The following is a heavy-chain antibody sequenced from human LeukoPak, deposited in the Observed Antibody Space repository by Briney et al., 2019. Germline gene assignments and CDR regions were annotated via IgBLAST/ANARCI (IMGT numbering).Heavy chain of an antibody. J-gene: IGHJ4*02. V-gene: IGHV4-59*12. Sequence: PSETLSLTCTVSDGSISSYYWSWIRQPPGKGLEWIGHIYDSGSANYNPSLKSRVTISVDTSNNQFSLKLSSVTAADTAVYYCARDRSDFWSGNSPKKYYFDYWGQGTLVTVSS. CDR3: ARDRSDFWSGNSPKKYYFDY. CDR1: DGSISSYY. D-gene: IGHD3-3*01. CDR2: IYDSGSA.